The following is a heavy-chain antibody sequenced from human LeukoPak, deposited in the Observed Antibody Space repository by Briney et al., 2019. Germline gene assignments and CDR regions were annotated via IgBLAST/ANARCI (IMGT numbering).Heavy chain of an antibody. CDR2: SYHSGST. J-gene: IGHJ3*02. CDR3: ARLSPDGFDI. CDR1: GGXITSSKW. D-gene: IGHD2/OR15-2a*01. V-gene: IGHV4-4*02. Sequence: SETLSLTCAVSGGXITSSKWWTWVRQPPGKGLEWIGESYHSGSTNYNPSLKSRVTISVDKSKKQFSLKLSSVTAADTAVYYCARLSPDGFDIWGQGTLVTVFS.